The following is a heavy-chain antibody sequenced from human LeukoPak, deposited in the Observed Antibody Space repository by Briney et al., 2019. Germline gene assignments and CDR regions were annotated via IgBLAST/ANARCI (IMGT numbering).Heavy chain of an antibody. CDR1: GFTFSSYS. D-gene: IGHD1-26*01. J-gene: IGHJ6*03. Sequence: GGSLRLSCAASGFTFSSYSMNWVRQAPGKGLEWISSTSNPSSTIYYADSVKGRFTISRDNAKNSLYPQMNSLRAEDTAVYYCAKGHGWEASYYYYYMDVWGKGTTVTISS. V-gene: IGHV3-48*04. CDR3: AKGHGWEASYYYYYMDV. CDR2: TSNPSSTI.